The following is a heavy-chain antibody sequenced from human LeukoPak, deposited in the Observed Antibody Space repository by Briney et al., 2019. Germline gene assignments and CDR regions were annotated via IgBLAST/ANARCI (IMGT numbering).Heavy chain of an antibody. CDR2: MYISGTT. CDR1: GGSISSYH. Sequence: TSETLSLTCSVSGGSISSYHWSWIRQTPGKGLEWVGFMYISGTTNYNPSFKSRVTISVDPSKTQLSLPLNSVTAADAAVYFCARHGRPDCTSDRCFSWFDSWGQGTVVTVSS. D-gene: IGHD2-21*01. J-gene: IGHJ5*01. V-gene: IGHV4-4*09. CDR3: ARHGRPDCTSDRCFSWFDS.